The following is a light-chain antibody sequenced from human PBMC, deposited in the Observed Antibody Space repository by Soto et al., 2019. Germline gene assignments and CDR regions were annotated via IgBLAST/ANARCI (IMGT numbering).Light chain of an antibody. CDR2: GAS. CDR1: QSVNNNY. V-gene: IGKV3-20*01. J-gene: IGKJ4*01. CDR3: HQYGSSPLT. Sequence: EIVLTQSPGTLSLSPGERATLSCRASQSVNNNYLAWYQQKPGQAPRLLIYGASRRATGIPDRFSGSGSGAYVTLTISRLVPEDFAVYSCHQYGSSPLTFRGGTKVEIK.